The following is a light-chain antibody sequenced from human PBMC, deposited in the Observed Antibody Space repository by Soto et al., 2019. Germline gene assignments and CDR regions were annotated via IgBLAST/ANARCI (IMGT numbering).Light chain of an antibody. CDR1: QSISYW. Sequence: DIQMTQSPSTLSASVGDRVTITCRTSQSISYWLAWYQQKPGKAPKLLIYKASSLESGVPSRFSGSGSGTAFTLTINSLQADDFGTYYCQQYNSYWRLTFGGGTKVEIK. V-gene: IGKV1-5*03. J-gene: IGKJ4*01. CDR3: QQYNSYWRLT. CDR2: KAS.